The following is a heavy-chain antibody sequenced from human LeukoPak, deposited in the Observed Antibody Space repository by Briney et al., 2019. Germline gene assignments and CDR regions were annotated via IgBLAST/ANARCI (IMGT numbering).Heavy chain of an antibody. Sequence: SETLSLTCTVSGGSISSYYWSWIRQPPGKGLEWIGYIYYSGSTNYNPSLESRVTISVDSSKNQFSLKLNSVTAADTAVYYCAREYCSSTSCYFDYWGQGTLVTVSS. D-gene: IGHD2-2*01. J-gene: IGHJ4*02. CDR2: IYYSGST. V-gene: IGHV4-59*01. CDR3: AREYCSSTSCYFDY. CDR1: GGSISSYY.